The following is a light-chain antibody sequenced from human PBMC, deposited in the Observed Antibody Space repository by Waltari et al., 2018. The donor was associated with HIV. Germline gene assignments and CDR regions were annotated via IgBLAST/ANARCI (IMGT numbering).Light chain of an antibody. CDR1: SSDVGGYNY. J-gene: IGLJ2*01. V-gene: IGLV2-11*01. CDR2: DVS. Sequence: QSALTQPRSVSGSPGQSVTISCPGTSSDVGGYNYVPWYHQQPGKAPKLMIYDVSKRPSGVPDRFSGSKSGNTASLTISGLQAEDEADYYCCSYAGSYTVVFGGGTKLTVL. CDR3: CSYAGSYTVV.